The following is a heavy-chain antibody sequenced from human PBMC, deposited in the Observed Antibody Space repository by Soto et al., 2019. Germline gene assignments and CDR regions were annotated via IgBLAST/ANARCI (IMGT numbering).Heavy chain of an antibody. J-gene: IGHJ3*01. D-gene: IGHD3-22*01. Sequence: PGGSLRLSSAASGFTFSSYAMSWVRQAPGKGLEWVAVISYDGSNKNYADSVKGRFTISRDNSKNSLYLQMNSLRAEDTAVYYCARGDYYDNSGPFSDVFDVWGQGTMVTVSS. CDR2: ISYDGSNK. CDR1: GFTFSSYA. CDR3: ARGDYYDNSGPFSDVFDV. V-gene: IGHV3-30-3*01.